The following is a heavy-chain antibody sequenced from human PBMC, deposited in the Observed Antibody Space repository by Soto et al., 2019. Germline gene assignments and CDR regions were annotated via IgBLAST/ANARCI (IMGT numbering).Heavy chain of an antibody. CDR2: ISGSGGST. CDR3: AKGGILFPFDP. Sequence: GGSLRLSCAASGFTFGSYVMSWVRQAPGKGLKWVSGISGSGGSTNYADSVKGRFTISRDNSKNTLYLQMNSLRAEDTAVYYCAKGGILFPFDPWGQGTLVTVSS. CDR1: GFTFGSYV. V-gene: IGHV3-23*01. J-gene: IGHJ5*02. D-gene: IGHD2-15*01.